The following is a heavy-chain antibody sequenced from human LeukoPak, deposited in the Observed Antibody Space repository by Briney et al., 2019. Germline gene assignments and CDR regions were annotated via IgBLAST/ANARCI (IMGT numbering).Heavy chain of an antibody. J-gene: IGHJ6*03. V-gene: IGHV3-21*01. CDR1: GFTFSSYS. CDR2: ISSSSSYI. Sequence: PGGSLRLSCAASGFTFSSYSMNWARQAPGKGLEWVSSISSSSSYIYYADSVKGRFTISRDNAKNSLYLQMNSLRAEDTAVYYCARAYSGRYGLGYYYMDVWGKGTTVTISS. D-gene: IGHD1-26*01. CDR3: ARAYSGRYGLGYYYMDV.